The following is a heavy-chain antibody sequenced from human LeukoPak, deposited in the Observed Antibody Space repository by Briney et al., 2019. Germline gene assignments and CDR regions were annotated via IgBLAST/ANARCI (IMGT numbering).Heavy chain of an antibody. Sequence: PGGSLRLSCAASGFTFSSYSMNWVRQAPGKGLEWVSSISSSSSYIYYADSVKGRFTISRDNAKNSLYLQMNSLRAEDTAVYYCARDRHYDFWSGYSDDYYMDVWGKGTTVTVSS. J-gene: IGHJ6*03. CDR2: ISSSSSYI. V-gene: IGHV3-21*01. CDR3: ARDRHYDFWSGYSDDYYMDV. CDR1: GFTFSSYS. D-gene: IGHD3-3*01.